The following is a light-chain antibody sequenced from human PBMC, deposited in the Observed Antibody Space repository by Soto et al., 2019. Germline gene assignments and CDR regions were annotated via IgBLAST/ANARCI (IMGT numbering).Light chain of an antibody. Sequence: QSVLTQPASVSGSPGQSITISCTGTSSDIGDYTHVSWYQQHPGKAPKLIIYEVSDRPSGVSNRFSGSKSGNTASLTISGLQTEDEADYYCQSYDSDFVVFGGGTKLTVL. J-gene: IGLJ2*01. V-gene: IGLV2-14*01. CDR3: QSYDSDFVV. CDR1: SSDIGDYTH. CDR2: EVS.